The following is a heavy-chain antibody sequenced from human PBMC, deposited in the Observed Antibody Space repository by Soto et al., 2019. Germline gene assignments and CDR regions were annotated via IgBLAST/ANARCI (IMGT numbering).Heavy chain of an antibody. CDR1: GFSFSSHS. CDR3: ARGRGYCGGTNCYLDY. D-gene: IGHD2-21*01. V-gene: IGHV3-48*02. Sequence: GGSLRLSCAASGFSFSSHSMKWVRQAPGKGLEWVSYISSSGSTIYYADSVKGQFTISRDNAKNSLYLQMNSLRDDDTAVYYCARGRGYCGGTNCYLDYWGQGALVTVSS. J-gene: IGHJ4*02. CDR2: ISSSGSTI.